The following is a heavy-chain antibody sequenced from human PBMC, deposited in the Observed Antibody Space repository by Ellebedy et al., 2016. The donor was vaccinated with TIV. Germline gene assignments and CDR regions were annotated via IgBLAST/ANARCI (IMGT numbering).Heavy chain of an antibody. CDR1: GDTFSSYA. CDR3: ARAPAETTTVTNGMDV. Sequence: SVKVSCXASGDTFSSYAISWVRQAPGQGLEWMGGIIPIFGTANYAQKFQGRVTITADESTSTAYMELSSLRSEDTAVYYCARAPAETTTVTNGMDVWGQGTTVTVSS. V-gene: IGHV1-69*13. J-gene: IGHJ6*02. CDR2: IIPIFGTA. D-gene: IGHD4-17*01.